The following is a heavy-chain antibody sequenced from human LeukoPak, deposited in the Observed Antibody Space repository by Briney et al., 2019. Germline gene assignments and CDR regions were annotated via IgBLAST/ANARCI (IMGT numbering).Heavy chain of an antibody. CDR2: IYYSGST. J-gene: IGHJ5*02. D-gene: IGHD2-21*02. V-gene: IGHV4-39*01. Sequence: PSETLSLTCTVSGGSISSSSYYWGWIRQPPGKGLEWIGSIYYSGSTYYNPSLKSRVTISVDTSKNQFSLKLSSVTAADTAVYYCARHFLACGGDCYNNWFDPWGQGTLVTVSS. CDR1: GGSISSSSYY. CDR3: ARHFLACGGDCYNNWFDP.